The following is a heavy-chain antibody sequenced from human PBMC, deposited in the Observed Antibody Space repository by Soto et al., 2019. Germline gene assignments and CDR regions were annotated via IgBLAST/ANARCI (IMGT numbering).Heavy chain of an antibody. D-gene: IGHD6-13*01. CDR1: GGPISSYY. V-gene: IGHV4-4*07. J-gene: IGHJ6*02. Sequence: LSLTCTVSGGPISSYYWSWIRQPAGKGLEWIGRIYTSGSTNYNPSLKSRVTMSVDTSKNQFSLKLSSVTAADTAVYYCAREQSPGYSSRWPYYYGMDVWGQGTTVTVSS. CDR2: IYTSGST. CDR3: AREQSPGYSSRWPYYYGMDV.